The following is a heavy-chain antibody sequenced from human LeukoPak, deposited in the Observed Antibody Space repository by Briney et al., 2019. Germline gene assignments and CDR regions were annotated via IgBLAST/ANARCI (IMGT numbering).Heavy chain of an antibody. CDR2: ISYDGSNK. D-gene: IGHD2-15*01. Sequence: PGRSLRLSCAASGFTFSSYGMHWVRQAPGKGLEWVAVISYDGSNKYYADSVKGRFTISRDNSKNTLYLQMNSLRAEDTAVYYCAKTFCSGGTCYPYNYYYMDVWGKGTAVTVSS. J-gene: IGHJ6*03. CDR1: GFTFSSYG. CDR3: AKTFCSGGTCYPYNYYYMDV. V-gene: IGHV3-30*18.